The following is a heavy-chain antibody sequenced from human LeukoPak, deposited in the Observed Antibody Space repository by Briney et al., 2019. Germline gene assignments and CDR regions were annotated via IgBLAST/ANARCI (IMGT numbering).Heavy chain of an antibody. J-gene: IGHJ4*02. CDR1: GGSISSYC. Sequence: AETLCLTCTVSGGSISSYCWSWIRQPAGKGLEWIGRIYTSGSTNYNPALKSRVTMSVDTSKNQFSLKLSSVTAADTAVYYCARASVAGYGYFDYWGQGTLVTVSS. CDR3: ARASVAGYGYFDY. V-gene: IGHV4-4*07. D-gene: IGHD6-19*01. CDR2: IYTSGST.